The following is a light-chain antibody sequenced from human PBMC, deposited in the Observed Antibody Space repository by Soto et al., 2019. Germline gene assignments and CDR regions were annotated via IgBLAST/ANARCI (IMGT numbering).Light chain of an antibody. J-gene: IGKJ2*01. CDR1: QSVYNNY. V-gene: IGKV3-20*01. CDR2: GAS. Sequence: EIVLTQSPGTLSLSPGEGATLSCRASQSVYNNYLAWYRQKPGQAPRLLISGASIRATGIPDRFSGSGSGTDFTLTISRLESEDFAVYYCQRYGSSPPHTFGQGTKLEIK. CDR3: QRYGSSPPHT.